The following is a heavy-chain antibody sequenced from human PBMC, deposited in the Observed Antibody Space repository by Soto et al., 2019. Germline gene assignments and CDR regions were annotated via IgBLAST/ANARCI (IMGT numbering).Heavy chain of an antibody. D-gene: IGHD1-26*01. CDR2: TSASGGVT. Sequence: GGSLRLSCAASGFTFSTFAMTWVRQAPGKGLEWVSATSASGGVTFYADSVKGRFTMSRDNSKNTLYLQMNSLRVEDTAIYYCAKILSGSQTGYWGQGTLVTVSS. J-gene: IGHJ4*02. CDR3: AKILSGSQTGY. CDR1: GFTFSTFA. V-gene: IGHV3-23*01.